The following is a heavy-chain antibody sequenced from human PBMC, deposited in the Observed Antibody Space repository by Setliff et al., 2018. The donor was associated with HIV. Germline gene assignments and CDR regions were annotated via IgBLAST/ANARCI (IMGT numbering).Heavy chain of an antibody. CDR2: ISAYNGDT. V-gene: IGHV1-18*01. D-gene: IGHD6-13*01. CDR3: ARGVPAAGYPLDM. Sequence: ASVKVSCKASGDTFISYGINWVRQAPGQGLEWMGWISAYNGDTKYAQKFQGRVTLATDTSTSTAYMDLRSLTSDDTGVYYCARGVPAAGYPLDMWGQGTMVTVSS. J-gene: IGHJ3*02. CDR1: GDTFISYG.